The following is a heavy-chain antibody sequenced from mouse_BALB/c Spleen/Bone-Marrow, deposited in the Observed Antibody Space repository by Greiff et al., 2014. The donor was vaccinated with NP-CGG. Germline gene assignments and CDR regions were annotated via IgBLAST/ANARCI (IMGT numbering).Heavy chain of an antibody. CDR3: EREGLRRPYYYAMDY. D-gene: IGHD2-4*01. CDR2: ISYDGSN. CDR1: GYSITSGYY. V-gene: IGHV3-6*02. Sequence: EVQLVESGPGLVKPSQSLPLTCSVTGYSITSGYYWNWIRQFPGDKLEWMAYISYDGSNNYNPSLKSRISITRDTSKNQFFLKLNSVTTEDTATYYCEREGLRRPYYYAMDYWGQGTSVTVSS. J-gene: IGHJ4*01.